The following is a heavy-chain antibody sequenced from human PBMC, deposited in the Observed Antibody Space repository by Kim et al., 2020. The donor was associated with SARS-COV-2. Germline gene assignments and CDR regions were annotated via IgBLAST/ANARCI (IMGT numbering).Heavy chain of an antibody. CDR3: ARDVRYESSGYYDIFRDY. J-gene: IGHJ4*02. CDR1: GFTFRSSL. CDR2: IKQDGREK. V-gene: IGHV3-7*01. Sequence: GGSLRLSCAASGFTFRSSLLLWVLRARGNGGEWVANIKQDGREKYYVDSVKGRFTISRDNAKNSLYLQMNSLRAEDTAVYYCARDVRYESSGYYDIFRDYWGQGTLVTVSS. D-gene: IGHD3-22*01.